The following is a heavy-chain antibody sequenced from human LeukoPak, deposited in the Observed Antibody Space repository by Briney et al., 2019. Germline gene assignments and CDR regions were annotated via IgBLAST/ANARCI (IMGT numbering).Heavy chain of an antibody. Sequence: ASVKVSCKASGYTFTGYYMHWVRQAPGQGLEWMRRINPNSGGTNYAQKFQGRVTMTRDTSISTAYMELSRLRSDDTAVYYCASTRWLQDTPDYWGQGTLVTVSS. J-gene: IGHJ4*02. CDR2: INPNSGGT. V-gene: IGHV1-2*06. CDR3: ASTRWLQDTPDY. D-gene: IGHD5-24*01. CDR1: GYTFTGYY.